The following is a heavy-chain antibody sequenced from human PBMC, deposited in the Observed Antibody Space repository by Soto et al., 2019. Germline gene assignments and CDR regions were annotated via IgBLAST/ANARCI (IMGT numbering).Heavy chain of an antibody. CDR2: IWYDGSNK. J-gene: IGHJ6*03. V-gene: IGHV3-33*06. D-gene: IGHD4-17*01. CDR3: AKSPRVGDYGDYGVSHRVDYYYYMDV. Sequence: GGSLRLSCAASGFTFSSYGMHWVRQAPGKGLEWVAVIWYDGSNKYYADSVKGRFTISRDNSKNTLYLQMNSLRAEDTAVYYCAKSPRVGDYGDYGVSHRVDYYYYMDVWGKGTTVTVSS. CDR1: GFTFSSYG.